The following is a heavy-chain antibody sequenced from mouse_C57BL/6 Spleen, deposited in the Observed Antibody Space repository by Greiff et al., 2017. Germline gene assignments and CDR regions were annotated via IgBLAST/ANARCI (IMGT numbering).Heavy chain of an antibody. CDR3: ARGDYSSPFDY. J-gene: IGHJ2*01. Sequence: QVQLKESGAELVRPGTSVKMSCKASGYTFTNYWIGWAKQRPGHGLEWIGDIYPGGGYTNYNEKFKGKATLTADKSSSTAYMQFSSLTSEDSAIYYCARGDYSSPFDYWGQGTTLTVSS. D-gene: IGHD2-5*01. CDR1: GYTFTNYW. V-gene: IGHV1-63*01. CDR2: IYPGGGYT.